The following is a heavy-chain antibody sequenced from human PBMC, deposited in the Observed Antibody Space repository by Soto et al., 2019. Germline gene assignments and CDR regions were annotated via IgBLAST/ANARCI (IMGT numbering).Heavy chain of an antibody. Sequence: QVQLQESGPGLVKPSETLSLTCTVSGGSISSYYWSWIRQPPGKGLEWIGYIYYSGSTNYNPSLKSRVTISVDTSKNQFSLKLSSVTAADTAVYYCARRTARPWGAFDIWGQGTMVTVSS. CDR3: ARRTARPWGAFDI. D-gene: IGHD6-6*01. CDR2: IYYSGST. J-gene: IGHJ3*02. CDR1: GGSISSYY. V-gene: IGHV4-59*01.